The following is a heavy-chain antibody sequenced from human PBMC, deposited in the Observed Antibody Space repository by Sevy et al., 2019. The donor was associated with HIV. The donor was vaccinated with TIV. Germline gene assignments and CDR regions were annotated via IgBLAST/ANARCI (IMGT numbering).Heavy chain of an antibody. CDR1: GYTFTNYG. J-gene: IGHJ5*02. CDR2: ISTHNGDT. Sequence: TSVKVSCKASGYTFTNYGISWVRQAPGQGLEWMGWISTHNGDTNYAQKLQGRVTMTTDTSTSTAYMELRSLRSDDTAVYYCVRRIYYDSSAYYWWFDPWGQGTLVTVSS. V-gene: IGHV1-18*01. CDR3: VRRIYYDSSAYYWWFDP. D-gene: IGHD3-22*01.